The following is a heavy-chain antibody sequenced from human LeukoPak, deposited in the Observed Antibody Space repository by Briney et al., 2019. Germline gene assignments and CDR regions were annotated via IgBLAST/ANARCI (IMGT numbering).Heavy chain of an antibody. Sequence: ASVNVSCKASGGTFSSYAISWVRQAPGQGLEWMGGIIPIFGTANYAQKFQGRVTITADESTSTAYMELSSLRSEDTAVYYCARGAGVYYYDSSGYYPTEFDYWGQGTLVTVSS. CDR1: GGTFSSYA. D-gene: IGHD3-22*01. CDR2: IIPIFGTA. V-gene: IGHV1-69*13. CDR3: ARGAGVYYYDSSGYYPTEFDY. J-gene: IGHJ4*02.